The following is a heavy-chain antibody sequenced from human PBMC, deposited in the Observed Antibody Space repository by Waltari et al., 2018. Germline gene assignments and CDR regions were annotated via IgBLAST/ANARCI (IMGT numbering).Heavy chain of an antibody. J-gene: IGHJ6*03. CDR3: ARVFGVVTNYYYYYMGV. CDR2: IYYSGST. D-gene: IGHD3-3*01. Sequence: QVQLQESGPGLVKPSETLSLTCTVSGGSISSYYWSWIRQPPWKGLEWIGYIYYSGSTNYNPSLKSRVTISVDTSKNQFSLKLSSVTAADTAVYYCARVFGVVTNYYYYYMGVWGKGTTVTVSS. CDR1: GGSISSYY. V-gene: IGHV4-59*01.